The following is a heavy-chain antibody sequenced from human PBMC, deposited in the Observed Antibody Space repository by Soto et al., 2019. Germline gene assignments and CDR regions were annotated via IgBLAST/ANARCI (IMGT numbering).Heavy chain of an antibody. CDR1: GGSFSGYY. CDR2: INHSGST. CDR3: VRFNIAIDAFDI. J-gene: IGHJ3*02. Sequence: SETLSLTCAVYGGSFSGYYWSWIRQPPGKGLEWIGEINHSGSTNYNPSLKSRVTISVDTSKNQFSLKLSSVTAADTAVYYCVRFNIAIDAFDIWGQGTMVTVSS. V-gene: IGHV4-34*01. D-gene: IGHD2-21*01.